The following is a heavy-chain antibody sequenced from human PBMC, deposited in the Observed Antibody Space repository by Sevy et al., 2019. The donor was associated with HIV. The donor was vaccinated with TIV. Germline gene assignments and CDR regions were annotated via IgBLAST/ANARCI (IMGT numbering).Heavy chain of an antibody. Sequence: GGSLRLSCAASGFTFSSFAMGWVRQAPGKGLDWISVISGTGDHTYYADSVKGRFTISRDNCKNTLFLQMNSLRAEDTAIFYCAKKMGGGSGMAFLVDYWGQGTLVTVSS. CDR1: GFTFSSFA. D-gene: IGHD2-8*01. J-gene: IGHJ4*02. V-gene: IGHV3-23*01. CDR3: AKKMGGGSGMAFLVDY. CDR2: ISGTGDHT.